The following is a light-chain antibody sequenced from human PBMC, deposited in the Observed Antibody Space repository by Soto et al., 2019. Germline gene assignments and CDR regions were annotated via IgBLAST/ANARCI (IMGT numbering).Light chain of an antibody. CDR1: QSVSSY. CDR2: DAS. J-gene: IGKJ4*01. Sequence: EIVLTQSPATLSFSPGERATLSCRASQSVSSYLAGYQQKPGQAPRLLIYDASNRATGIPARFSGSGSGTDFTLTISSLEPEDFAVYYCQQRSNWPLTFGGGTKVEIK. CDR3: QQRSNWPLT. V-gene: IGKV3-11*01.